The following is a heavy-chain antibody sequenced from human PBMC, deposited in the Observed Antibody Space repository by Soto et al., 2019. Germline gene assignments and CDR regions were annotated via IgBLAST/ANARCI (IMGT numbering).Heavy chain of an antibody. J-gene: IGHJ6*02. CDR3: ARGDSNYDDSYYYYGMDV. V-gene: IGHV4-31*03. CDR2: IYYSGST. Sequence: SETLSLTCTVSGGSISSGGYYWSWIRQNPGKGLEWIGYIYYSGSTYYNPSLKSRVTISVDTSKNQFSLKLSSVTAADTAVYYCARGDSNYDDSYYYYGMDVWGQGTTVTVSS. CDR1: GGSISSGGYY. D-gene: IGHD4-4*01.